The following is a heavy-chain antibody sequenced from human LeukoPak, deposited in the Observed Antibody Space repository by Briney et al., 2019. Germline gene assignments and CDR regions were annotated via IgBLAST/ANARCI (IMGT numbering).Heavy chain of an antibody. CDR3: AGGAGYSPLRGYGMDV. CDR2: INPNSGGT. Sequence: ASVKVSCKASGYTFTGYYMHWVRQAPGQGLEWMGWINPNSGGTNYAQKFQGRVTMTRDTSISTAYMELSRLGSDDTAVYYCAGGAGYSPLRGYGMDVWGQGTTVTVSS. J-gene: IGHJ6*02. V-gene: IGHV1-2*02. CDR1: GYTFTGYY. D-gene: IGHD5-24*01.